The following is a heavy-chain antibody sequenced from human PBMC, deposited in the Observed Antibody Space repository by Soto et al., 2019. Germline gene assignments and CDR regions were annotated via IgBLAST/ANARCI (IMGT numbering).Heavy chain of an antibody. CDR2: ISYDGSNK. Sequence: PGGSLRLSCAASGFTFSSYAMHWVRQAPGKGLEWVAVISYDGSNKYYADSVKGRFTISRDNSKNTLYLQMNSLRAEDTAVYYCARGNQWELLSWIDYWGQGTLVTVSS. CDR3: ARGNQWELLSWIDY. D-gene: IGHD1-26*01. J-gene: IGHJ4*02. CDR1: GFTFSSYA. V-gene: IGHV3-30-3*01.